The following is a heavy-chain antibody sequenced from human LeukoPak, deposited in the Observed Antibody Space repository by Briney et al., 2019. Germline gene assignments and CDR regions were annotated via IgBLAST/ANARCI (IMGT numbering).Heavy chain of an antibody. V-gene: IGHV4-39*07. J-gene: IGHJ6*02. CDR1: GGSISSSSYY. D-gene: IGHD4-11*01. CDR3: ARVERYLATVTTYYYYGMDV. Sequence: SETLSLTCTVSGGSISSSSYYWGWIRQPPGTGLEWIGEINHSGSTNYNPSLKSRVTISVDTSKNQFSLKLSSVTAADTAVYYCARVERYLATVTTYYYYGMDVWGQGTTVTVSS. CDR2: INHSGST.